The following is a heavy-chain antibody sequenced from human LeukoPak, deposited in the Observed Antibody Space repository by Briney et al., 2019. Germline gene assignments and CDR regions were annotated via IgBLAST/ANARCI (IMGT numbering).Heavy chain of an antibody. CDR1: GYTFTGYY. Sequence: EASVKVSCKASGYTFTGYYMHWVRQAPGQGLEWMGWINPNSGGTNYAQKFQGRVTMTRDTSIGTAYMELSSLRSEDTAVYYCATTQTSYYYDSSGYYYWGQGTLVTVSS. CDR2: INPNSGGT. D-gene: IGHD3-22*01. CDR3: ATTQTSYYYDSSGYYY. J-gene: IGHJ4*02. V-gene: IGHV1-2*02.